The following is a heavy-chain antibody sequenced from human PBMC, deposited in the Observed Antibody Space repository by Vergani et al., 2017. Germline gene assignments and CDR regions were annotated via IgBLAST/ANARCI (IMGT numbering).Heavy chain of an antibody. CDR1: GGSISSYY. Sequence: QVQLQESGPGLVKPSETLSLTCTVSGGSISSYYWSWIRQPPGKGLEWIGYIYYSGSTNYNPPLKGRVTRSVDTSKNQSALKLSSVTAADTAVYYCARTRTNLDFWRGYGYLFDPGGQGTLVTVSS. D-gene: IGHD3-3*01. CDR3: ARTRTNLDFWRGYGYLFDP. CDR2: IYYSGST. J-gene: IGHJ5*02. V-gene: IGHV4-59*12.